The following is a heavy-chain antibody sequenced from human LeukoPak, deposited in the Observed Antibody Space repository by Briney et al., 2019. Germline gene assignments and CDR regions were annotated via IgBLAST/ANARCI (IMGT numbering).Heavy chain of an antibody. V-gene: IGHV4-39*07. D-gene: IGHD3-22*01. CDR3: ASLSNYDSSGYYDSYYYMDV. Sequence: PSETLSLTCTVSGGSISSSSYYWGWIRQPPGKGLEWIGSIYYSGSTYYNPSLKSRVTISVDTSKNHFSLKLSSVTAADTAMYYCASLSNYDSSGYYDSYYYMDVWGTGTTVTVSS. CDR2: IYYSGST. CDR1: GGSISSSSYY. J-gene: IGHJ6*03.